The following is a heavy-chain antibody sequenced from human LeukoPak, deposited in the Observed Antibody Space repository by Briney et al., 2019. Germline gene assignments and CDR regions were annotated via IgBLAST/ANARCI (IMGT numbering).Heavy chain of an antibody. Sequence: SETLSLTCTVSGGSVSDYYWSWIRQPPGKGVEWIGYIYYSGSTNYNPSLKSRVTISVDTSKNQFSLKLSSVTAADTAVYYCARAGSSSWYTWFDHWGQGTLVTVSS. V-gene: IGHV4-59*02. CDR1: GGSVSDYY. CDR2: IYYSGST. CDR3: ARAGSSSWYTWFDH. D-gene: IGHD6-13*01. J-gene: IGHJ5*02.